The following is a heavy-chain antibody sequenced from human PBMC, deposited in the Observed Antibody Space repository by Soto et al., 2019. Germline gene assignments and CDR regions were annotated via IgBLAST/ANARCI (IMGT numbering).Heavy chain of an antibody. CDR3: AREGSGYETYYFDY. J-gene: IGHJ4*02. V-gene: IGHV3-21*01. Sequence: GGSLRLSCAASGFTFSSYSMNWVRQAPGKGLEWVSSISSSSSYIYYADSVKGRFTISRDNAKNSLYLQMNSLRAEDTAVYYCAREGSGYETYYFDYWGQGTLVTVSS. CDR1: GFTFSSYS. D-gene: IGHD5-12*01. CDR2: ISSSSSYI.